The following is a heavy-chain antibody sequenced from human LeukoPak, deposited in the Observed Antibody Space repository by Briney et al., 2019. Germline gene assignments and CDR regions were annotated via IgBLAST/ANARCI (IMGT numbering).Heavy chain of an antibody. Sequence: SETLSLTCTVSGGSISSYYWSWIRQPPGKGLEWIGYIYYSGSTNYNPSLKSRVTISVDTSKNQFSLKLSSVTAADTAVYYCARRANSGFDAFDIWGQGTMVTVSS. CDR1: GGSISSYY. J-gene: IGHJ3*02. CDR2: IYYSGST. CDR3: ARRANSGFDAFDI. D-gene: IGHD3-22*01. V-gene: IGHV4-59*01.